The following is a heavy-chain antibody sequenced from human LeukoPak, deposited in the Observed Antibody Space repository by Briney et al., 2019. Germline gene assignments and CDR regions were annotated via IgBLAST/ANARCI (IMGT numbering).Heavy chain of an antibody. CDR3: ARGFSLAGAFDI. D-gene: IGHD3-10*01. CDR2: MNPNSGNT. CDR1: GYTFTSYD. Sequence: ASVKVSCKASGYTFTSYDINWVRQATGQGLEWMGWMNPNSGNTGYAQKFQGRVTMTRSTSISTAYMELSSLRSEDTAVYYCARGFSLAGAFDIWGQGTMVTVSS. J-gene: IGHJ3*02. V-gene: IGHV1-8*01.